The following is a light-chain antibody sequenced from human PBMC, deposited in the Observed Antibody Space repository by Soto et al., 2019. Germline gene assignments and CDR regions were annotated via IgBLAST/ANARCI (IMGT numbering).Light chain of an antibody. J-gene: IGKJ4*01. Sequence: DIQMTQSPSSLSASVGDRVTITCRASQSIRNDLGWYQQKSGKAPKRLIYAASTLQTGVPSRFSGSGSGREFTLTISSLQPEDFANYYCLHQNSYLALSFGGGTKVE. CDR1: QSIRND. V-gene: IGKV1-17*01. CDR3: LHQNSYLALS. CDR2: AAS.